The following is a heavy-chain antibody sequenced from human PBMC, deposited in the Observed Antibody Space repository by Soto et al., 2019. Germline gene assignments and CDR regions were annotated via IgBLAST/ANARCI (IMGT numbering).Heavy chain of an antibody. CDR3: ASWYNYDILTAPKPE. D-gene: IGHD3-9*01. CDR1: GFTFSSYA. J-gene: IGHJ4*02. Sequence: TGGSLRLSCAASGFTFSSYAMSWVRQAPGKGLEWVSAISGSGGSTYYADSVKGRFTISRDNSKNTLYLQMNSLRAEDTAVYYCASWYNYDILTAPKPEWGQGTLVTVSS. V-gene: IGHV3-23*01. CDR2: ISGSGGST.